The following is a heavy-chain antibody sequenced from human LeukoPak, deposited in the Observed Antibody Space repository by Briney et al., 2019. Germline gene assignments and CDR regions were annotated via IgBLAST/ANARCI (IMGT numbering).Heavy chain of an antibody. CDR2: IKQDGSEK. D-gene: IGHD6-13*01. CDR3: GGRPPTAAAASYYYGMDV. V-gene: IGHV3-7*03. Sequence: HPGGSLRLSCAASGFTFSSYWMSWVRQAPGKGLEWVANIKQDGSEKYYVDSVKGRFTISRDNAKNSLYLQMNSLRAEDTAVYYCGGRPPTAAAASYYYGMDVWGQGTTVTVSS. CDR1: GFTFSSYW. J-gene: IGHJ6*02.